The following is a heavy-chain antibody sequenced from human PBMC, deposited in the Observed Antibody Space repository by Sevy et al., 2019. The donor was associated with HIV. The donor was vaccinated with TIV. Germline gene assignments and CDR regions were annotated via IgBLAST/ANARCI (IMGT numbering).Heavy chain of an antibody. Sequence: SETLSLTCTISGGSFSRSSYDWGWIRQPPGKGLEWIGSMFYSGSTYYNPSLKSRVIISVDMSKNHFSVKLSSVTAADTAVYYCARQGGIVDRAFDYWGQGTLVTVSS. CDR1: GGSFSRSSYD. J-gene: IGHJ4*02. CDR3: ARQGGIVDRAFDY. D-gene: IGHD2-21*01. CDR2: MFYSGST. V-gene: IGHV4-39*01.